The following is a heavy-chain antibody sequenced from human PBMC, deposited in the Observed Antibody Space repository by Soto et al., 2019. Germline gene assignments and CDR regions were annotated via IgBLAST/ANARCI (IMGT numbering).Heavy chain of an antibody. V-gene: IGHV3-7*03. Sequence: GGSLRLSCAASAFTFSSYWMSWVRQAPGKGLEWVANIKQDGSEKYYVDSVKGRFTISRDNAKNSLYLQMNSLRAEDTAVYYCARDLFEAARRGEYAFDIWGQGAMVTVSS. CDR3: ARDLFEAARRGEYAFDI. J-gene: IGHJ3*02. D-gene: IGHD3-16*01. CDR1: AFTFSSYW. CDR2: IKQDGSEK.